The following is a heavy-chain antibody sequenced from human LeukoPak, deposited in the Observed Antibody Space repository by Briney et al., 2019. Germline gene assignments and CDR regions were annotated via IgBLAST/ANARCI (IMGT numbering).Heavy chain of an antibody. J-gene: IGHJ5*02. D-gene: IGHD1-1*01. CDR2: INHSGST. CDR1: GGSFSGYY. Sequence: PSETLSLTCAVYGGSFSGYYWSWIRQPPGKGLEWIGEINHSGSTNYNPSLKSRVTISVDTSKNQFSLKLSSVTAADTAVYYCARDGWNDGDNWFDPWGQGTLVTVSS. CDR3: ARDGWNDGDNWFDP. V-gene: IGHV4-34*01.